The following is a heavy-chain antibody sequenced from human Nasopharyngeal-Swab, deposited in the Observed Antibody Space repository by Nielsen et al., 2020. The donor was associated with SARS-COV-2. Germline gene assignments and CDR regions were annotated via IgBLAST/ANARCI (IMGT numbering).Heavy chain of an antibody. CDR1: GYTLTELS. CDR3: ATAPSIFGVVTPSAGGCYYYYGMDV. CDR2: FDPEDGGT. J-gene: IGHJ6*02. V-gene: IGHV1-24*01. Sequence: ASVQISCKVSGYTLTELSMHWVRQAPGKGLEWMGGFDPEDGGTIYAQKFQGRVTMTEDTSTDKAYMELSSLRSEDTAVYYCATAPSIFGVVTPSAGGCYYYYGMDVWGQGTTVTVSS. D-gene: IGHD3-3*01.